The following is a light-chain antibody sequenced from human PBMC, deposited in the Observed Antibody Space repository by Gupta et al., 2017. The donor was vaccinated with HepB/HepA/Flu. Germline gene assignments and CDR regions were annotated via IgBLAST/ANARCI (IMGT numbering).Light chain of an antibody. CDR3: QQRSNPPIT. Sequence: EIVLTQSPATLSLSPGERATLSCRASQSVSSYLAWYQQKPGQAPRLLIYDASNRATGIPARFSGSGSGTDFTLTISSLEPEDFAVYYCQQRSNPPITFVQGTRLEIK. CDR1: QSVSSY. J-gene: IGKJ5*01. V-gene: IGKV3-11*01. CDR2: DAS.